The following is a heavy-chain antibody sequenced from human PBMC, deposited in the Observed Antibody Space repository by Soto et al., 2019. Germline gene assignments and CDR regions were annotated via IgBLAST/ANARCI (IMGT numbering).Heavy chain of an antibody. Sequence: GESLKISCKGSGYSFTSYWITWVRQMPVKGLEWMGKIDPSDSYTKYSPSFQGHVTFAADKSIDTAYLQWSSLKASDTATYLCGRYFDWSPAGKGMDVWGQGTAVTVSS. V-gene: IGHV5-10-1*01. CDR2: IDPSDSYT. CDR1: GYSFTSYW. J-gene: IGHJ6*02. D-gene: IGHD3-9*01. CDR3: GRYFDWSPAGKGMDV.